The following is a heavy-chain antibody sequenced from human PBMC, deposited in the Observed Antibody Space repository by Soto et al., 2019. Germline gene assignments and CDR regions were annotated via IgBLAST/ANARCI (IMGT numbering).Heavy chain of an antibody. Sequence: SETLSLTCTVSGGSISSGGYYWSWIRQHPGKGLEWIGYIYYSGSTYYNPSLKSRVTISVDTSKNQFSLKLSSVTAADTAVYYCARVLYYYDSSGSYYFDYWGQGTLVTVSS. J-gene: IGHJ4*02. D-gene: IGHD3-22*01. CDR1: GGSISSGGYY. CDR2: IYYSGST. CDR3: ARVLYYYDSSGSYYFDY. V-gene: IGHV4-31*03.